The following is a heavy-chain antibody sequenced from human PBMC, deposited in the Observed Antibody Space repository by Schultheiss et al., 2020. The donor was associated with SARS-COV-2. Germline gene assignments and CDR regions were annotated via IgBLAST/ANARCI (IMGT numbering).Heavy chain of an antibody. D-gene: IGHD3-3*01. V-gene: IGHV1-2*06. CDR2: INPNSGGT. Sequence: ASVKVSCKASGYTFTSYAMHWVRQAPGQGLEWMGRINPNSGGTNYAQKFQGRVTITADKSPSTSYMELRSLRFDDTAVYFCARGLEASGSFDIWGQGTLVTVSS. CDR3: ARGLEASGSFDI. CDR1: GYTFTSYA. J-gene: IGHJ3*02.